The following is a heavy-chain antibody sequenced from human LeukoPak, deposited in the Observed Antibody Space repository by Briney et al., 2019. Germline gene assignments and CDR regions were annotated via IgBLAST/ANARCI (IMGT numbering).Heavy chain of an antibody. CDR2: IRSKAYGGTT. D-gene: IGHD5-12*01. CDR3: TRSHSGYDHVYYYYGMDV. CDR1: GFTFGDYA. J-gene: IGHJ6*02. Sequence: GGSLRLSCTASGFTFGDYAMSWFRQAPGKGLEWVGFIRSKAYGGTTEYAASVKGRFTISRDDSKSIAYLQMNSLKTEDTAVYYCTRSHSGYDHVYYYYGMDVWGQGTTVTVSS. V-gene: IGHV3-49*03.